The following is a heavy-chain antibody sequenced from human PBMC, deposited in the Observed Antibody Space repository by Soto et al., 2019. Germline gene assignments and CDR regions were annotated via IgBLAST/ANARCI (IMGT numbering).Heavy chain of an antibody. CDR3: ASIEGSDSSGYAFDY. D-gene: IGHD3-22*01. Sequence: GESLKISCKGSGYSFTSYWIGWVRQMPGKGLEWMGIIYPGDSDTRYSPSFQGQVTISADKSISTAYLQWSSLKASDTAMYYCASIEGSDSSGYAFDYWGQGTLVTVSS. V-gene: IGHV5-51*01. CDR2: IYPGDSDT. CDR1: GYSFTSYW. J-gene: IGHJ4*02.